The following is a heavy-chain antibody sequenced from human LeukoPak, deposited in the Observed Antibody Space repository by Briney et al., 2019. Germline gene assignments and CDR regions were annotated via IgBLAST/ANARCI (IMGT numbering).Heavy chain of an antibody. CDR2: IIPIFGTA. CDR3: ARDRGPVGATTGFDY. CDR1: GGTFSSYA. J-gene: IGHJ4*02. Sequence: SVKVSCKASGGTFSSYAISWVRQAPGQGLEWMGRIIPIFGTANYAQKFQGRVTITTDESTSTAYMELSSLRSEDTAVYYCARDRGPVGATTGFDYWGQGTLVTVSS. D-gene: IGHD1-26*01. V-gene: IGHV1-69*05.